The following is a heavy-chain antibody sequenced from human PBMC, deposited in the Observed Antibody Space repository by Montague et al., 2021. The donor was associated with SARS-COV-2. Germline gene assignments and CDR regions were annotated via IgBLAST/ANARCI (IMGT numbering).Heavy chain of an antibody. Sequence: SVKVSCKASGYPFNNYGITWVRQAPGRGLEWVAYISTHNGNTNYAQKVQGRVTLTADTSTRTVYLELRSLRSDDTAAYFCTRGRWSSPVVNEHWGQGTLATVSS. V-gene: IGHV1-18*01. CDR3: TRGRWSSPVVNEH. J-gene: IGHJ4*02. CDR2: ISTHNGNT. D-gene: IGHD4-23*01. CDR1: GYPFNNYG.